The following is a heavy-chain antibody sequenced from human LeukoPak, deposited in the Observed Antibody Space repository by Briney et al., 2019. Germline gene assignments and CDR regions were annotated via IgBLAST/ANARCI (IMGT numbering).Heavy chain of an antibody. D-gene: IGHD1-26*01. CDR1: GFTFSSYG. Sequence: PGRSLRLSCAASGFTFSSYGMHWVRQAPGKGLEWVANIKQDGSEKYYVDSVKGRFTISRDNAKNSLYLQMNSLRAEDTAVYYCAREGDEWGDHYYYYGMDVWGQGTTVTVSS. CDR2: IKQDGSEK. V-gene: IGHV3-7*01. CDR3: AREGDEWGDHYYYYGMDV. J-gene: IGHJ6*02.